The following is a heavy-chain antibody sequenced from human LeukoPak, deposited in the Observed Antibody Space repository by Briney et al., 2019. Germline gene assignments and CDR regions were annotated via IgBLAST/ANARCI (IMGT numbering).Heavy chain of an antibody. D-gene: IGHD5-12*01. CDR3: ARDPSGYSGYDYPYYFDY. CDR2: ISTSNSYI. CDR1: GFTFSSYP. V-gene: IGHV3-21*01. J-gene: IGHJ4*02. Sequence: GGSLRLSCAASGFTFSSYPMNWVRQAPGKGLEWVSSISTSNSYIYYADSVTGRFTISRDNAKNSLYLQMNSLRAEDTAVYYCARDPSGYSGYDYPYYFDYWGQGTLVTVSS.